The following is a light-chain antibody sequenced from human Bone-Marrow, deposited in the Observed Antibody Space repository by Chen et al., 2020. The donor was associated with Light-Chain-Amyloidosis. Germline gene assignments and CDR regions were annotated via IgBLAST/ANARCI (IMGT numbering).Light chain of an antibody. J-gene: IGLJ2*01. CDR1: DLPTKY. V-gene: IGLV3-25*03. Sequence: SYELTQPPSVSVSPGQTARITCSGDDLPTKYAYWYQQKPGQAPVLVIHRDTERPSGFSVRFSGSSSGTPATLSISGVQAEDEADYHCQSADSSGTYEVIFGGGTTLTVL. CDR2: RDT. CDR3: QSADSSGTYEVI.